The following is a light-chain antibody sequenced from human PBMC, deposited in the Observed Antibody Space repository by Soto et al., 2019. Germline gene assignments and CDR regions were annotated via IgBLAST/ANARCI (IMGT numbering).Light chain of an antibody. V-gene: IGKV1-27*01. CDR1: QGISNS. CDR3: QKYNSAPLT. CDR2: AAS. J-gene: IGKJ4*01. Sequence: DIPMTQSPSSLSASVGDRVTITCRASQGISNSLAWYQQNPGKVPKLLIDAASTLQSGVPSRFSGSGSGTDFTLTISSLQPEDVATYSCQKYNSAPLTFGGGTKVEIK.